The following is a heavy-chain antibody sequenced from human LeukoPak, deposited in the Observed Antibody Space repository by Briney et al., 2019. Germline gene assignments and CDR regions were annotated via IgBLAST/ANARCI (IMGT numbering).Heavy chain of an antibody. CDR1: GFTFDDYG. J-gene: IGHJ6*03. V-gene: IGHV3-20*04. CDR3: ASLGGTHYYYYMDV. Sequence: GGSLRLSCAASGFTFDDYGMSWVRPAPGKGLEWVSGINWNGGSTGYADSVKGRFTISRDNAKNSLYLQMNSRRAEDTALYYCASLGGTHYYYYMDVWGKGTTVTVSS. CDR2: INWNGGST. D-gene: IGHD1-7*01.